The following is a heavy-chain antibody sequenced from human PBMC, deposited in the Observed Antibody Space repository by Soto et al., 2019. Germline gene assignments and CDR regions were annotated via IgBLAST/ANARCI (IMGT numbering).Heavy chain of an antibody. CDR1: GFTFSNYA. CDR3: AKPGYSSSWYRNFDY. CDR2: ISGSGGST. Sequence: PGGSLRLSCAASGFTFSNYAMSWVRQAPGKGLEWVSTISGSGGSTYYAGSVRGRFTISRDNSKNTLYLQVNSLTDEDTAVYYCAKPGYSSSWYRNFDYWGQGTLVTVSS. V-gene: IGHV3-23*01. D-gene: IGHD6-13*01. J-gene: IGHJ4*02.